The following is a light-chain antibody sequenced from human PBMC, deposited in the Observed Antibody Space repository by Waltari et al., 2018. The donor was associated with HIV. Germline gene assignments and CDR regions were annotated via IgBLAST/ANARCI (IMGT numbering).Light chain of an antibody. V-gene: IGKV3-11*01. CDR2: DAS. CDR1: QSVNTY. Sequence: IVLTQSPATLSLSPGERATLSCRASQSVNTYLAWYQQKPGQAPRLLISDASTRATGIPARFSGSGSGTDFNLTISSLDPEDFAVYYCQQRSGWPPSLTFGGGTKVEIK. J-gene: IGKJ4*01. CDR3: QQRSGWPPSLT.